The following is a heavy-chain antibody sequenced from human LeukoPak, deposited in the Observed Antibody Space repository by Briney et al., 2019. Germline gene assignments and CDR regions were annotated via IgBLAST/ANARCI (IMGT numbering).Heavy chain of an antibody. J-gene: IGHJ5*02. CDR1: GYTFTSDG. D-gene: IGHD6-13*01. CDR3: ARDRGIAAAGDWFDP. Sequence: ASVKVSCEASGYTFTSDGISWGRQAPGQGLEWMGWISAYNGNTNYAQKLQGSVTMTTDTSTSTAYMELRSLRSDDTAVYYCARDRGIAAAGDWFDPWGQGTLVTVSS. V-gene: IGHV1-18*01. CDR2: ISAYNGNT.